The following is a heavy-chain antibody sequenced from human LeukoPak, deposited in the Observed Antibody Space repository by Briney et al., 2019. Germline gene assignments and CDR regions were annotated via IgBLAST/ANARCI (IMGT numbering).Heavy chain of an antibody. V-gene: IGHV3-64*01. CDR2: ISNNGGST. CDR1: GFTFSRYS. Sequence: GGSLRLSCAASGFTFSRYSMHWVRQAPGKGLEYVSAISNNGGSTYYAKSVKGRFAISRDNSKNTLYLQMCSLRAEDMAVYYCARTSIAAREADYWGQGTLVTVSS. J-gene: IGHJ4*02. CDR3: ARTSIAAREADY. D-gene: IGHD6-6*01.